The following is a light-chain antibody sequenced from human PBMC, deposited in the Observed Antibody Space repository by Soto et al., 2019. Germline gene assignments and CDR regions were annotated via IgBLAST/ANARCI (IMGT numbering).Light chain of an antibody. CDR3: AAWDDSLGYV. Sequence: QSVLTQPPSASGTPGQRVTISCSGSSSNIGSNYVYWYQQLPGTAPKLLIYRNNQRPSGVPDRFSGSKSGTSASLAISGLRSEDEAEYYCAAWDDSLGYVFGTGTKVTVL. CDR1: SSNIGSNY. J-gene: IGLJ1*01. CDR2: RNN. V-gene: IGLV1-47*01.